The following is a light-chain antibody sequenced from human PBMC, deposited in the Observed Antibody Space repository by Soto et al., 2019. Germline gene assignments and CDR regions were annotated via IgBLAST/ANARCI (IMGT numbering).Light chain of an antibody. CDR1: QSVRSDY. CDR3: QQRSNWPLT. J-gene: IGKJ4*01. V-gene: IGKV3D-20*02. CDR2: GAS. Sequence: EIVLTQSPGTLSLSPGERATLSCRASQSVRSDYLAWYQQKPGQAPRLLIYGASSRATGIPDRFSGSGSGTDFTLTISRLEPEDFAVYFCQQRSNWPLTFGGGTKVEIK.